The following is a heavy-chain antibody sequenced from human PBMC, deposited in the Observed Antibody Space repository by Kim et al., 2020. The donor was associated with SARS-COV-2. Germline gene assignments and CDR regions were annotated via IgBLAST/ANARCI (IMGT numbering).Heavy chain of an antibody. Sequence: YNPSRKSRVTISVDTSKNQFSLKLSSVTAADTAVYYCARVGIAAAILFDYWGQGTLVTVSS. J-gene: IGHJ4*02. CDR3: ARVGIAAAILFDY. D-gene: IGHD6-13*01. V-gene: IGHV4-59*01.